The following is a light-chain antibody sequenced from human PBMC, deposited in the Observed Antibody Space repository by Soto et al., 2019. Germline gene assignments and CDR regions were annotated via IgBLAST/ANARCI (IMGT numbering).Light chain of an antibody. CDR2: DAS. Sequence: DIQMTQSPSSLSASVGDRVTITCQASQDISNYLNWYLQKPGKAPKLLIYDASNLETGVPSRFSGSGSGTHFTFTISSLQPEDIATYYCQQYDNLPRTFGGGTKV. J-gene: IGKJ4*01. CDR3: QQYDNLPRT. V-gene: IGKV1-33*01. CDR1: QDISNY.